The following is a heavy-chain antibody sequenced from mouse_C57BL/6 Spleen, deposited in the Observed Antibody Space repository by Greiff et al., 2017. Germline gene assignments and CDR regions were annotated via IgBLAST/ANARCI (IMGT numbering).Heavy chain of an antibody. V-gene: IGHV5-16*01. D-gene: IGHD1-1*01. Sequence: EVKLMESEGGLVQPGSSMKLSCTASGFTFSDYYMAWVRQVPEKGLEWVANINYDGSSTYYLDSLKSRFIISRDNAKNILYLQMSSLKSEDTATYYCAREGDYYGSSSYYFDYWGQGTTLTVSS. J-gene: IGHJ2*01. CDR2: INYDGSST. CDR1: GFTFSDYY. CDR3: AREGDYYGSSSYYFDY.